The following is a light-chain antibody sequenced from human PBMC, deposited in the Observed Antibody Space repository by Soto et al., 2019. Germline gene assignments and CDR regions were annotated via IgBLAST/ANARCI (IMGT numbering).Light chain of an antibody. CDR3: QQYSSSPIT. J-gene: IGKJ5*01. Sequence: LVLTQSPGTLSLSPGERATLSCRASQRINSNYLAWYQQKPGQAPRLLISGASSRATDTPDRFSGSGSGTDFTLTIAGLEAADFAVYYCQQYSSSPITFGQGTRLEIK. CDR2: GAS. V-gene: IGKV3-20*01. CDR1: QRINSNY.